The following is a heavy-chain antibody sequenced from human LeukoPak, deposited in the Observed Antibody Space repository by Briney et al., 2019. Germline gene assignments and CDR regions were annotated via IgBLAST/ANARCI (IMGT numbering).Heavy chain of an antibody. J-gene: IGHJ6*03. CDR3: ARVILRTAIFGVVISPGMDV. V-gene: IGHV1-2*04. D-gene: IGHD3-3*01. CDR1: GYTFTSYG. CDR2: INPNSGGT. Sequence: ASVKVSCKASGYTFTSYGISWVRQAPGQGLEWMGWINPNSGGTNYAQKFQGWVTMTRDTSISTAYMELRSLRSDDTAVYYCARVILRTAIFGVVISPGMDVWGKGTTVTVSS.